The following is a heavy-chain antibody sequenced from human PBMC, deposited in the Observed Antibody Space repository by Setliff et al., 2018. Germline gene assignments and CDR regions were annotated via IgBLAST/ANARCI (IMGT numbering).Heavy chain of an antibody. J-gene: IGHJ4*02. CDR1: GHTFTSYF. V-gene: IGHV1-46*01. CDR2: INPSGGYT. CDR3: ARGLIVLPGPSGDMGYFDY. D-gene: IGHD2-8*01. Sequence: ASVKVSCKASGHTFTSYFMQWVRQAPGQGPEWMGMINPSGGYTIYAQKFQGRVTMTRDTSTSTVYLELSSLRSEDTAVYYCARGLIVLPGPSGDMGYFDYWSQGTLVTVS.